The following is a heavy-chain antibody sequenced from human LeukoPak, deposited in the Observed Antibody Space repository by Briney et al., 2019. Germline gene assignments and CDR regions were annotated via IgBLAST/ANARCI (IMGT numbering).Heavy chain of an antibody. CDR3: ARRGGYSALDY. CDR2: IYYIGST. J-gene: IGHJ4*02. Sequence: PSGTLSLTCTVSGGSISSYYWSWIRQPPGKGLGWIGYIYYIGSTNYNPSLKSRVTISVDTSKNQFSLKLSSVTAADTAVYYCARRGGYSALDYWGQGTLVTVSS. V-gene: IGHV4-59*08. D-gene: IGHD5-12*01. CDR1: GGSISSYY.